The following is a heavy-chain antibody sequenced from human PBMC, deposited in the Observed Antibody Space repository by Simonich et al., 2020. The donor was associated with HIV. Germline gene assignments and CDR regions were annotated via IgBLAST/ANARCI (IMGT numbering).Heavy chain of an antibody. Sequence: EVQLLESGGGLVQPGGSLRLSCAASGFTFSSYAMSGVRQAPGKGLGGVSAFRGSGGSTYYADSVKGRFTISRDNSKNTLYLQMNSLRAEDTAVYYCAKDRYYDFWSGYYDYWGQGTLVTVSS. J-gene: IGHJ4*02. CDR1: GFTFSSYA. CDR3: AKDRYYDFWSGYYDY. D-gene: IGHD3-3*01. V-gene: IGHV3-23*01. CDR2: FRGSGGST.